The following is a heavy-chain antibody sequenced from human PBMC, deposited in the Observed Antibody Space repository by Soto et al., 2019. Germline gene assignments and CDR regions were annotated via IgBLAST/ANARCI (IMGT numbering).Heavy chain of an antibody. CDR3: AHRGGATVGLYYFDY. V-gene: IGHV2-5*01. J-gene: IGHJ4*02. D-gene: IGHD3-16*01. CDR1: GFSLSTTGVG. CDR2: IYWHDDK. Sequence: GATLVNPKQTLTLTCTFSGFSLSTTGVGVSWIRQPPGKALEWLALIYWHDDKRYSPSLKSRLTITKDTSKNQVVLTMTNMDPVDTATYYCAHRGGATVGLYYFDYGGQGALVPGFS.